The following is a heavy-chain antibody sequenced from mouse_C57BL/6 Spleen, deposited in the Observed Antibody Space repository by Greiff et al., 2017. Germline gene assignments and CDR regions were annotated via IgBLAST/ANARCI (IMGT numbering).Heavy chain of an antibody. Sequence: QVQLQQSGAELARPGASVKLSCKASGYTFTSYGISWVKQRTGQGLEWIGEIYPRSGNTYYNEKFKGKATLTADKSSSTAYMELRSLTSEDSAVYFCARGEYGNYYFDYGGQGTTRTVSS. V-gene: IGHV1-81*01. CDR3: ARGEYGNYYFDY. D-gene: IGHD2-10*02. CDR2: IYPRSGNT. CDR1: GYTFTSYG. J-gene: IGHJ2*01.